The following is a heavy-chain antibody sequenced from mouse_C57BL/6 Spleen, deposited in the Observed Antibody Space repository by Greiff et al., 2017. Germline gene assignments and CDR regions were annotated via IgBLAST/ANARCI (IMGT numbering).Heavy chain of an antibody. J-gene: IGHJ3*01. V-gene: IGHV1-80*01. Sequence: VQLQQSGAELVKPGASVKISCKASGYAFSSYWMNWVKQRPGKGLEWIGQIYPGDGDTNYNGKFKGKATLTAGKSSSTAYMQLSSLTSEDSAVYFCARFDYSNYGGFAYWGQGTLVTVSA. CDR2: IYPGDGDT. CDR1: GYAFSSYW. CDR3: ARFDYSNYGGFAY. D-gene: IGHD2-5*01.